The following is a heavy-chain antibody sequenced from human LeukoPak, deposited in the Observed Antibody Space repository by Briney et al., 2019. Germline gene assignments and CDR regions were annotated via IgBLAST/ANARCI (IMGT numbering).Heavy chain of an antibody. CDR3: ASSYSSSSRWWFDP. V-gene: IGHV4-4*07. CDR2: IYASGST. J-gene: IGHJ5*02. CDR1: DGSISSYY. Sequence: PSETLSLTCTVSDGSISSYYWNWIRQPAGKGLEWIGRIYASGSTTYNPSLKSRVTISVDKSKNQFSLKLSSVTAADTAVYYCASSYSSSSRWWFDPWGQGTLVTASS. D-gene: IGHD6-6*01.